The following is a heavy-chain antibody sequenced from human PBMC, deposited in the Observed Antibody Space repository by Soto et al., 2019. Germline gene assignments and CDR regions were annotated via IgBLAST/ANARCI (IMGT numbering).Heavy chain of an antibody. CDR3: AHSRQTDYGDFPSRYYFDY. Sequence: QITLKESGPTLVNPTQTLTLTCTFSGFSLSTSGVGVGWIRQPPGKALEWLALIYWDDDKRYSPSLKSRLTITKDTSKNQVALTMTNMDAVDTATYYCAHSRQTDYGDFPSRYYFDYWGQGTLVTVSS. J-gene: IGHJ4*02. CDR2: IYWDDDK. V-gene: IGHV2-5*02. D-gene: IGHD4-17*01. CDR1: GFSLSTSGVG.